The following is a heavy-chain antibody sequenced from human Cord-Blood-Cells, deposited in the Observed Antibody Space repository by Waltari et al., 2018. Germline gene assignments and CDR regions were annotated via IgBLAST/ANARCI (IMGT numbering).Heavy chain of an antibody. D-gene: IGHD3-9*01. CDR2: IKQDGSEK. J-gene: IGHJ3*02. CDR1: GLTFSSHR. CDR3: ASYYDILTGYDAFDI. V-gene: IGHV3-7*01. Sequence: EVQLVESGGGLVQPGGSLRLPCAVSGLTFSSHRISWVPQAPGKGLEWVANIKQDGSEKYYVDSVKGRFTISRDNAKNSLYLQMNSLRAEDTAVYYCASYYDILTGYDAFDIWGQGTMVTVSS.